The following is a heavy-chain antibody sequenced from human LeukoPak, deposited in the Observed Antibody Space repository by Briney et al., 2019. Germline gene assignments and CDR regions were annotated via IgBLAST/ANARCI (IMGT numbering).Heavy chain of an antibody. CDR1: GFTFRSYS. Sequence: GGSLRLSCAASGFTFRSYSMHWVRQAPGRGLESVAVISQDGSEKYYAGSVRGRFTISRDNSENTLYLQMNSLRAEDTALCYCSRDGEFGYNDIDFWGQGTLVTVSS. D-gene: IGHD1-1*01. J-gene: IGHJ4*02. CDR2: ISQDGSEK. V-gene: IGHV3-30-3*01. CDR3: SRDGEFGYNDIDF.